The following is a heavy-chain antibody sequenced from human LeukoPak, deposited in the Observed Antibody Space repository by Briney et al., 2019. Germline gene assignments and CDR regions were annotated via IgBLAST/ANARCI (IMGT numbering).Heavy chain of an antibody. V-gene: IGHV1-8*02. D-gene: IGHD5-12*01. Sequence: GASVKVSCKASGYTFTGYYMHWVRQAPGQGLEWMGWINPNSGNTGYAQKFQGRVTMTRNTSISTAYMELSSLRSEDTAVYYCARGLLVRTDIVATIKVLAFDIWGQGTMVTVSS. CDR2: INPNSGNT. CDR1: GYTFTGYY. J-gene: IGHJ3*02. CDR3: ARGLLVRTDIVATIKVLAFDI.